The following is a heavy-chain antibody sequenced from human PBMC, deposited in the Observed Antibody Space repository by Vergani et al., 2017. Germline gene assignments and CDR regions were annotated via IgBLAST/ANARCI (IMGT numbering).Heavy chain of an antibody. CDR2: IYYSGST. CDR1: GGSIGSSSYY. V-gene: IGHV4-39*07. D-gene: IGHD3-9*01. CDR3: ARGLVTTNFDY. Sequence: QLQLQESGPGLVKPSETLSLTCTVSGGSIGSSSYYWGWIRQPPGKGLEWIGSIYYSGSTYYNPSLKSRVTISVDTSKNQFSLKLSSVTAADTAVYYCARGLVTTNFDYWGQGTLVTVSS. J-gene: IGHJ4*02.